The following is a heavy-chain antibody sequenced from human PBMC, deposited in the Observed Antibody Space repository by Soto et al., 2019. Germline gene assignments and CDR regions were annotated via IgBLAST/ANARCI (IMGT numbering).Heavy chain of an antibody. CDR2: FDPEDGET. V-gene: IGHV1-24*01. D-gene: IGHD3-9*01. CDR3: ARRLNNYDILTGYYLSYYGMDV. J-gene: IGHJ6*02. Sequence: VASVKVSCKVSGYTLTELSMHWVRQAPGKGLEWMGGFDPEDGETIYAQKFQGRVTMTEDTSTDTAYMELRSLRSDDTAVYYCARRLNNYDILTGYYLSYYGMDVWGQGTTVTVSS. CDR1: GYTLTELS.